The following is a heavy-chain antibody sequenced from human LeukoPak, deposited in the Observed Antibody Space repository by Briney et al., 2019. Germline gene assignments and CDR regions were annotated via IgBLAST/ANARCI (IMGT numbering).Heavy chain of an antibody. Sequence: PGGSLRLSCAASGFTVSSNYMSWVRQAPGKGLEWVSVIYSGGSTYYADSVKGRFTISRDSSKNTLYLQMNSLRAEDTAVYYCARNRGDPSYFDYWGQGTLVTVSS. D-gene: IGHD4-17*01. CDR1: GFTVSSNY. V-gene: IGHV3-53*01. CDR3: ARNRGDPSYFDY. CDR2: IYSGGST. J-gene: IGHJ4*02.